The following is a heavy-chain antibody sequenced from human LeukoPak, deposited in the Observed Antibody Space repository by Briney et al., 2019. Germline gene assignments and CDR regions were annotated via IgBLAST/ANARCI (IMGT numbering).Heavy chain of an antibody. CDR3: AKLSKELPYTMILAIDY. Sequence: GGSLRLSCAASGFTFSSYAMSWVRQAPGKGLEWVSAISGSGGSTYYADSVKGRFTISRDNSKNTLYLQMNSLRAEDTAVYYCAKLSKELPYTMILAIDYWGQGTLVTVSS. D-gene: IGHD3-22*01. J-gene: IGHJ4*02. CDR1: GFTFSSYA. CDR2: ISGSGGST. V-gene: IGHV3-23*01.